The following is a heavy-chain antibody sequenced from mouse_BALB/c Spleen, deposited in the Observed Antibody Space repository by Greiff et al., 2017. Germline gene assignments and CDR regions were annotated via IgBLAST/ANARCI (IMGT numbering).Heavy chain of an antibody. J-gene: IGHJ2*01. CDR1: GFSLTSYG. D-gene: IGHD1-2*01. CDR2: IWSDGST. Sequence: QVQLKESGPDLVAPSQSLSITCTVSGFSLTSYGVHWVRQPPGKGLEWLVVIWSDGSTTYNSALKSRLSISKDNSKSQVFLKMNSLQTDDTARYYCARDGGGYGYLYYFDYWGQGTTLTVSS. CDR3: ARDGGGYGYLYYFDY. V-gene: IGHV2-6-2*01.